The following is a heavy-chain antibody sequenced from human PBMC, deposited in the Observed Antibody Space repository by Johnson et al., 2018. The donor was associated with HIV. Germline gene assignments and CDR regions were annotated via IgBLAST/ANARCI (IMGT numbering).Heavy chain of an antibody. CDR3: ARDRKWVAARSGDAFDI. V-gene: IGHV3-9*01. J-gene: IGHJ3*02. CDR1: GFTFDDYA. CDR2: ISWNSGSI. D-gene: IGHD6-6*01. Sequence: VQLVESGGGLVQPGRSLRLSCAASGFTFDDYAMHWVRQAPGKGLEWVSGISWNSGSIGYADSVKGRFTISRDNSKNTLYLQMNSLRAEDTAVYYCARDRKWVAARSGDAFDIWGQGTMVTVSS.